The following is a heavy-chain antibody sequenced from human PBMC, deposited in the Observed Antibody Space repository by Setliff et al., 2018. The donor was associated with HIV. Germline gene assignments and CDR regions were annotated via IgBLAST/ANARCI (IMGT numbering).Heavy chain of an antibody. J-gene: IGHJ4*02. CDR3: ARQGAVTGQSFDS. CDR2: ISYSGKT. CDR1: GVPTSASTYS. D-gene: IGHD6-19*01. Sequence: SETLSPTCTVPGVPTSASTYSWRSIRQPPGKGLDWIGYISYSGKTYYNPSLKSRVTISVDTSNNLFSLRLNSVTAADTAIYYCARQGAVTGQSFDSWGPGALVTVSS. V-gene: IGHV4-39*01.